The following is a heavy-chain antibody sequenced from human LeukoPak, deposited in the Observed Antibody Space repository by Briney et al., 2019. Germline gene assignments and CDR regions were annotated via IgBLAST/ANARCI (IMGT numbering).Heavy chain of an antibody. Sequence: GGSLRLSRAASGFTFSSYSMNWVRQAPGKGLEWVSSISSSSSYIYYADSVKGRFTISRDNAKNSLYLQMNRLRAEDTAVYYCARDNLWDRIVGAGGWFDPWGQGTLVTVSS. V-gene: IGHV3-21*01. J-gene: IGHJ5*02. CDR1: GFTFSSYS. CDR3: ARDNLWDRIVGAGGWFDP. D-gene: IGHD1-26*01. CDR2: ISSSSSYI.